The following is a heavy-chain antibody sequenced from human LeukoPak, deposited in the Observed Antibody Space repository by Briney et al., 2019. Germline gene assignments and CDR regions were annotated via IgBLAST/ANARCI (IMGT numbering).Heavy chain of an antibody. CDR2: ITSSGSII. Sequence: GGSLRLSCAASGFTFSSYEMHWVRQAPGKGLEWVSYITSSGSIIYYADSVKGRFTISRDNAKNSLCLQMNSLRAEDTAVYYCARSITFGGVIALYGMDVWGHGTTVTVSS. CDR1: GFTFSSYE. J-gene: IGHJ6*02. D-gene: IGHD3-16*02. V-gene: IGHV3-48*03. CDR3: ARSITFGGVIALYGMDV.